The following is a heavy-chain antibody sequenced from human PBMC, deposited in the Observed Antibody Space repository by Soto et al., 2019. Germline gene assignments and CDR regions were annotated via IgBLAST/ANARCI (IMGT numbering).Heavy chain of an antibody. D-gene: IGHD3-22*01. CDR2: INPKTGGT. Sequence: GASVKVSCKASGYTFTSYAISWVRQAPGQGLEWMGWINPKTGGTNYVQKFQGWVTMTRDTSISTAYMELSRLRSDDTAVYYCARSDYYDSSGYDYWGQGTLVTVSS. J-gene: IGHJ4*02. CDR3: ARSDYYDSSGYDY. CDR1: GYTFTSYA. V-gene: IGHV1-2*04.